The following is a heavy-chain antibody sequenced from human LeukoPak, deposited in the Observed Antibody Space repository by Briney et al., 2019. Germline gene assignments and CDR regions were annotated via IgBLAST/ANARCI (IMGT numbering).Heavy chain of an antibody. Sequence: SVKVSCKASGGTFSSYAISWVRQAPGQGLEWMGRITPIFGTANYAQKFQGRVTITTDESTSTAYMELSSLRSEDTAVYYCARETDSSGYIVVYFDYWGQGTLVTVSS. V-gene: IGHV1-69*05. D-gene: IGHD3-22*01. J-gene: IGHJ4*02. CDR2: ITPIFGTA. CDR3: ARETDSSGYIVVYFDY. CDR1: GGTFSSYA.